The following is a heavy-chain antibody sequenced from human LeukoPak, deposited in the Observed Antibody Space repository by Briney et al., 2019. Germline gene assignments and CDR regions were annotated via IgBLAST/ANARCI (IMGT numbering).Heavy chain of an antibody. D-gene: IGHD6-13*01. Sequence: SETLSLTCTVSGYSISSGYYWGWIRQPPGQGLEWIGSIYHSGSTYYNPSLKSRVTISVDTSKNQFSLKLSSVTAADTAVYYCAISKEPDAFDYWGQGTLVTVSS. CDR3: AISKEPDAFDY. CDR1: GYSISSGYY. CDR2: IYHSGST. V-gene: IGHV4-38-2*02. J-gene: IGHJ4*02.